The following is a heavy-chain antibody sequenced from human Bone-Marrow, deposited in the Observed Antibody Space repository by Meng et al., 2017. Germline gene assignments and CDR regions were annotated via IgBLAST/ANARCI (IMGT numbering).Heavy chain of an antibody. CDR3: ARAGYYYDSSGYYN. V-gene: IGHV3-74*01. CDR1: GFTFSSYW. Sequence: ESLKISCAASGFTFSSYWMHWVRQAPGKGLVWVSRINSDGSSTSYADSVKGRFTISRDNAKNTLYLQMNSLRAEDTAVYYCARAGYYYDSSGYYNWGQGTLVTVSS. J-gene: IGHJ4*02. CDR2: INSDGSST. D-gene: IGHD3-22*01.